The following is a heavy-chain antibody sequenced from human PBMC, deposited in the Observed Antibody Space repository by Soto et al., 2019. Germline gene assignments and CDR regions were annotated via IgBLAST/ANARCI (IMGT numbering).Heavy chain of an antibody. V-gene: IGHV3-23*01. Sequence: PGGSLRLSCAASGFTFSTYAMAWVRQAPGKGLEWVSSISGSGDITYYADSVKGRFTISRDNAKNTLYLQMNSLRAEDTAVYYCARVRGGYCSGGSCYRSYYYYYMVVSGQGTTVTVSS. CDR3: ARVRGGYCSGGSCYRSYYYYYMVV. CDR2: ISGSGDIT. CDR1: GFTFSTYA. D-gene: IGHD2-15*01. J-gene: IGHJ6*03.